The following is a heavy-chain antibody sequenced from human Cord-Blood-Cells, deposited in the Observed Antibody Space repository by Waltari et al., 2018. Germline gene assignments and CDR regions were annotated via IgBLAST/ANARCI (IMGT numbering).Heavy chain of an antibody. CDR2: ISSSGSTI. CDR1: GFTFSSYE. Sequence: EVQLVESGGGLVQPGGSLRLSCAASGFTFSSYEMNWVRQAPGKGLEWVSYISSSGSTIYYADSVKGRFTISRDNAKNSLYLQMNSLRAEDTAVYYCAREVYDILTGYDHGLFDYWGQGTLVTVSS. D-gene: IGHD3-9*01. V-gene: IGHV3-48*03. J-gene: IGHJ4*02. CDR3: AREVYDILTGYDHGLFDY.